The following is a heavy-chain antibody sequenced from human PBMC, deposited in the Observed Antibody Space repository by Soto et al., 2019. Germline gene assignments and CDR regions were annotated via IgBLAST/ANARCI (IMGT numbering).Heavy chain of an antibody. J-gene: IGHJ3*02. V-gene: IGHV3-7*05. CDR2: INREGSKK. CDR1: GFTLSAYW. CDR3: ARDVSPGSSSLYLDAFDI. Sequence: EVQLEESGGDLVQPGGSLRLSCAASGFTLSAYWMTWVRQAPGKGLEWVANINREGSKKPYLDSVRGLFTISRDNVGNSLYLQMDSLRADDTALSYCARDVSPGSSSLYLDAFDIWGQGTMVTVSS. D-gene: IGHD6-13*01.